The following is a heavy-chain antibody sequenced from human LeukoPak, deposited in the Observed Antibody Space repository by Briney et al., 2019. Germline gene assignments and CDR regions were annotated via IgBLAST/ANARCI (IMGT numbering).Heavy chain of an antibody. CDR1: GFTFSSYA. D-gene: IGHD2-2*01. Sequence: GGSLRLSCAASGFTFSSYAMSWVRQAPGKGLEWVSAISGSGGSTYYADSVKGQFTISRDNSKNTLYLQMNSLRAEDTAVYYCAKSSTNYYYYGMDVWGQGTTVTVSS. V-gene: IGHV3-23*01. CDR2: ISGSGGST. CDR3: AKSSTNYYYYGMDV. J-gene: IGHJ6*02.